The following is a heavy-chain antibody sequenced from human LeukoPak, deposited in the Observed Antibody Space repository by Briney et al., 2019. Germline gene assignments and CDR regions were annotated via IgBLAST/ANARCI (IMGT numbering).Heavy chain of an antibody. D-gene: IGHD6-13*01. CDR2: INPSGGST. CDR1: GYTSTSYY. J-gene: IGHJ2*01. CDR3: ARTSPILAAAGTHWYFDL. V-gene: IGHV1-46*01. Sequence: ASVKVSCKASGYTSTSYYMHWVRQAPGQGLEWMGIINPSGGSTSYAQKFQGRVTMTRDTSTSTVYMELSSLRSEDTAVYYCARTSPILAAAGTHWYFDLWGRGTLVTVSS.